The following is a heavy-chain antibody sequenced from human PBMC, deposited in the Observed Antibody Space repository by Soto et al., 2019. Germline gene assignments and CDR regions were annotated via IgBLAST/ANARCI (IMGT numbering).Heavy chain of an antibody. CDR3: ARDLGFGLSDY. V-gene: IGHV1-3*01. CDR2: INAGNGNT. J-gene: IGHJ4*02. CDR1: GYTFTSYA. Sequence: QVQLVQSGAEVKKPGASVKVSFKASGYTFTSYAMHWVRQAPGQRLEWMGWINAGNGNTKYSQKFQGRVTITRDTSASTAYMELSSLRSEDTAVYYCARDLGFGLSDYWGQGTLVTVSS. D-gene: IGHD3-10*01.